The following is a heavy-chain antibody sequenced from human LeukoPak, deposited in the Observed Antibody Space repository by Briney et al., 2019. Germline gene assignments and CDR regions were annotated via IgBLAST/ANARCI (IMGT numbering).Heavy chain of an antibody. CDR1: GFTFSSYS. V-gene: IGHV3-21*01. J-gene: IGHJ4*02. D-gene: IGHD1-26*01. CDR2: ISSTSTYI. Sequence: GGSLRLSCAASGFTFSSYSMSWVRQAPGKGLEWVSSISSTSTYIYYADSVKGRFTISRDNAKNSLYLQMNSLRAEDTAVYYCARDQYSGSSHDYWGQGTLVTVSS. CDR3: ARDQYSGSSHDY.